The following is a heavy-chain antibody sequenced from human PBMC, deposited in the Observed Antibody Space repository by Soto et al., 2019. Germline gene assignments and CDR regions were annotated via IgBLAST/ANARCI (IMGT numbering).Heavy chain of an antibody. J-gene: IGHJ5*01. CDR2: TYYRSGWYS. CDR3: ASDTDQLRRGFDS. CDR1: GDSVSSDTAG. Sequence: SQTLSLTCAISGDSVSSDTAGWNWIRQSPSRGLEWLGRTYYRSGWYSDYEISVKSRITISTDTSKNQFSLRLSSVTPEDTAVYYCASDTDQLRRGFDSWGQGTLVTVSS. V-gene: IGHV6-1*01. D-gene: IGHD7-27*01.